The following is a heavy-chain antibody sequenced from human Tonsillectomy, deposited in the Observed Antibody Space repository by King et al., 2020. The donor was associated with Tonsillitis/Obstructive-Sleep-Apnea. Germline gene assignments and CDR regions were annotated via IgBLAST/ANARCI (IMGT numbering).Heavy chain of an antibody. V-gene: IGHV3-33*01. CDR1: GFTFSSYG. J-gene: IGHJ5*02. Sequence: VQLVESGGGVVQPGRSLRLSCAASGFTFSSYGMHWVRRAPGKGLEWVAVIGYDGSNIYNVDSVKGRFTISRDNSKNTLDLQMNSPRAEDTAVYYWASDGAVNWFDPWGQGTLVTVSS. CDR2: IGYDGSNI. D-gene: IGHD3-16*01. CDR3: ASDGAVNWFDP.